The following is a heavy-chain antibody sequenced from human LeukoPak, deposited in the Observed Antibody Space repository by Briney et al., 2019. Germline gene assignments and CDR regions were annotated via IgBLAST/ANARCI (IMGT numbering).Heavy chain of an antibody. J-gene: IGHJ6*02. CDR2: ISGSGGST. V-gene: IGHV3-23*01. Sequence: PGGSLRLSCAASGFTFSSYAMSWVRQAPGKGLEWVSAISGSGGSTYYADSVKGRFTISRDNSKNTLYLQMNCLRAEDTAVYYCAKDRITMVRGVTYGMDVWGLGTTVTVSS. D-gene: IGHD3-10*01. CDR3: AKDRITMVRGVTYGMDV. CDR1: GFTFSSYA.